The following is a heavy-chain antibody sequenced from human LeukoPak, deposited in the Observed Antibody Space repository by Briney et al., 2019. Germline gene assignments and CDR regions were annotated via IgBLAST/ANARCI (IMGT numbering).Heavy chain of an antibody. CDR1: GGSISSYY. CDR3: ARQCYYDSSGYYCFDP. J-gene: IGHJ5*02. D-gene: IGHD3-22*01. CDR2: IYTSGST. V-gene: IGHV4-4*09. Sequence: PSETLSLTCTVSGGSISSYYWGWIRQPPGKGLEWIGYIYTSGSTNYNPSLKSRVTISVDTSKNQFSLKLSSVTAADTAVYYCARQCYYDSSGYYCFDPWGQGTLVTVSS.